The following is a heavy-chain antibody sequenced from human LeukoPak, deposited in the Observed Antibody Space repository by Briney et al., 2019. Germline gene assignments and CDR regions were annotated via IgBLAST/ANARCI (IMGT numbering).Heavy chain of an antibody. J-gene: IGHJ4*02. D-gene: IGHD6-6*01. CDR3: AREDSSSWGPFDY. V-gene: IGHV4-4*07. CDR2: IYTSGST. Sequence: SETLSLTCTVSGASISGYYWSWIRQPAGKGLEWIGRIYTSGSTDYNPSLKSRITMSIDTSKNHFSLKLSSVTAADTGVYFCAREDSSSWGPFDYWGQGTLVTVSS. CDR1: GASISGYY.